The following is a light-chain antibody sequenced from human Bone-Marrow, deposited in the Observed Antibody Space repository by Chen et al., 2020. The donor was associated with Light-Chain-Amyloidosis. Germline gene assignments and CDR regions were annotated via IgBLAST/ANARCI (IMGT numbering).Light chain of an antibody. CDR3: QQYGTSPLT. CDR2: GSS. CDR1: QTISSNY. Sequence: EIVLTQLSGTLSLSPGEGANLSGRASQTISSNYLTWYQQKFGQAPRLLIYGSSSRATGIPDRFTGSGSGTDFTLTINRLEPEDFAMYYCQQYGTSPLTFGGGTKVEIK. J-gene: IGKJ4*01. V-gene: IGKV3-20*01.